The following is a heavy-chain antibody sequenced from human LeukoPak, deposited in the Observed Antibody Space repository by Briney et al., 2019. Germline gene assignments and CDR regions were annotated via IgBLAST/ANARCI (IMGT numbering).Heavy chain of an antibody. CDR1: GFTFDDYT. D-gene: IGHD6-19*01. V-gene: IGHV3-43*01. Sequence: GGSLRLSCAASGFTFDDYTMHWVRQAPGKGLEWVSLISWDGGSTYYADSVKGRFTISRDSSKNSLYLQMNSLRTEDTALYYCAKGAGPTYGDYWGQGTLVTVSS. CDR2: ISWDGGST. CDR3: AKGAGPTYGDY. J-gene: IGHJ4*02.